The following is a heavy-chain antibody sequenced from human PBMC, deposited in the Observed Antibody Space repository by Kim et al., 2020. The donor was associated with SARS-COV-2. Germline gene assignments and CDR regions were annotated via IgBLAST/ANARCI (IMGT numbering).Heavy chain of an antibody. D-gene: IGHD3-9*01. J-gene: IGHJ6*02. CDR3: ARGRPITIFRSLHYYGMDV. V-gene: IGHV3-13*01. Sequence: GRFTISRENAKNSLYLQMNSLRAGDTAVYYCARGRPITIFRSLHYYGMDVWGQGTTVTVSS.